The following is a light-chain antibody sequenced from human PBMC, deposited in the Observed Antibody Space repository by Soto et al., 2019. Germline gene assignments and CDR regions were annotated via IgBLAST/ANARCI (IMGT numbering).Light chain of an antibody. CDR3: QQYDSSAPT. J-gene: IGKJ2*01. Sequence: DIQMTQSPSTLSASVGDGVTITCRASQNISAWLAWYQQRPGKAPKFLIYDASNLETGVSSRFSGSGSGTAFTLTLRSLQPDDFATYYCQQYDSSAPTFRQGAKLEIK. CDR1: QNISAW. V-gene: IGKV1-5*01. CDR2: DAS.